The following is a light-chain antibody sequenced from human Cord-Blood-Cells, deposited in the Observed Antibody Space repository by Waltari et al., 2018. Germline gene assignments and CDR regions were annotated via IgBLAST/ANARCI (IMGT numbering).Light chain of an antibody. CDR1: QSISSW. J-gene: IGKJ2*03. CDR3: QQYNSYPYS. V-gene: IGKV1-5*03. Sequence: DIQMTQSPSTLSASVGDRVTITCRASQSISSWLARYQQKPGKAPKLLIYKASSLESGVPSRCSGSGSGTEFTLTISSLQPDDFATYYCQQYNSYPYSFGQGTKLEIK. CDR2: KAS.